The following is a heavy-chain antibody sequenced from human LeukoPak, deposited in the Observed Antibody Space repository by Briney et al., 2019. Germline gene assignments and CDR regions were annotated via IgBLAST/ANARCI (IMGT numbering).Heavy chain of an antibody. CDR2: IYYSGST. CDR3: ARHTIRYCSSTSCYVDAFDI. D-gene: IGHD2-2*01. CDR1: GGSFSGYY. V-gene: IGHV4-34*01. Sequence: PSETLSLTCAVYGGSFSGYYWSWIRQPPGKGLEWIGSIYYSGSTYYNPSLKSRVTISVDTSKNQFSLKLSSVTAADTAVYYCARHTIRYCSSTSCYVDAFDIWGQGTMVTVSS. J-gene: IGHJ3*02.